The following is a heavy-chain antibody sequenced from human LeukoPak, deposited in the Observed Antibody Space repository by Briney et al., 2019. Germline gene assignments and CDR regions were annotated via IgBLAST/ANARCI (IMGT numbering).Heavy chain of an antibody. D-gene: IGHD3-22*01. CDR2: IYSGGST. CDR3: ARDPRGITMIVD. Sequence: PGGSLRLSCAASGFTVSSNYMSWVRQAPGKGLEWVSVIYSGGSTYYADSVKGRFTISRDNSKNTLYLQMNSLRAEDTAVYYCARDPRGITMIVDWGQGTLVTVSS. J-gene: IGHJ4*02. V-gene: IGHV3-53*01. CDR1: GFTVSSNY.